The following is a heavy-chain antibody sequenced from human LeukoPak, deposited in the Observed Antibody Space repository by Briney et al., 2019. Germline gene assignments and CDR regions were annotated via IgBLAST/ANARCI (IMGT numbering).Heavy chain of an antibody. Sequence: PGGSLRLSCAASGFTFSSYSMNWVRQAPGKGLEWVSSISSSSSYIYYADSVKGRFTISRDNAKNSLYLQMNSLRAEDTAVYYCARGERSYRLRRYYYYYYMDVWGKGTTVTVSS. D-gene: IGHD1-1*01. CDR2: ISSSSSYI. J-gene: IGHJ6*03. CDR3: ARGERSYRLRRYYYYYYMDV. V-gene: IGHV3-21*01. CDR1: GFTFSSYS.